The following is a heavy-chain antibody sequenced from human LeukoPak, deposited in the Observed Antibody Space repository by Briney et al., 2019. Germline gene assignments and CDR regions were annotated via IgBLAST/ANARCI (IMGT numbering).Heavy chain of an antibody. V-gene: IGHV1-18*01. CDR1: GYTFTSYG. D-gene: IGHD6-13*01. Sequence: WASVKVSCKASGYTFTSYGISWVRQAPGQGLEWMGWISAYNGNTNYAQKLQGRVTMTTDTSTSTAYMELRSLRSDDTAVYYCARGLTIAAAASNWFDPWGQGTLVTVSS. CDR3: ARGLTIAAAASNWFDP. CDR2: ISAYNGNT. J-gene: IGHJ5*02.